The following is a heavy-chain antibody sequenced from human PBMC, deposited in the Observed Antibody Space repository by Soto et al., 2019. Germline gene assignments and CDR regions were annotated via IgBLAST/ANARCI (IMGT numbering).Heavy chain of an antibody. CDR2: ISGSGGST. Sequence: GGSLRLCCAASGFTFSSYAMSWVRQAPGKGLEWVSAISGSGGSTYYADSVKGRFTISRDNSKNTLYLQMNSLRAEDTAVYYCYKDIANMNIPGFVVWGQGTTVTVSS. CDR3: YKDIANMNIPGFVV. D-gene: IGHD2-15*01. CDR1: GFTFSSYA. V-gene: IGHV3-23*01. J-gene: IGHJ6*02.